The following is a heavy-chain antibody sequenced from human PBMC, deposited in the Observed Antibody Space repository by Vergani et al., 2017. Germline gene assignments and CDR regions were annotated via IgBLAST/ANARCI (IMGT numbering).Heavy chain of an antibody. CDR1: GFKFSDHY. V-gene: IGHV3-11*04. CDR3: AKNPGISTTRHYYAMDV. Sequence: LEESGGGSVKPGGSLRLSCAASGFKFSDHYMSWIRQAPGKGLEWVSHISPGASTVSYTDSVTGRFTVSRDNDNNSLTLDMTTLRVEDTAVYYCAKNPGISTTRHYYAMDVWGQGTKVTVAS. J-gene: IGHJ6*02. D-gene: IGHD1-1*01. CDR2: ISPGASTV.